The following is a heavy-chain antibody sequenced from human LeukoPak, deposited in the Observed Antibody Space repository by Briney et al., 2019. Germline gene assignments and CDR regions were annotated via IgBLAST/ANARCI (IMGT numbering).Heavy chain of an antibody. CDR2: MNPNSGNT. D-gene: IGHD5-18*01. CDR3: ARVTAMGPYYYYGMDV. V-gene: IGHV1-8*01. CDR1: GYTFTSYD. J-gene: IGHJ6*02. Sequence: ASVKVSCKASGYTFTSYDINWVRQATGQGLEWMGWMNPNSGNTGYAQKFQGRVTMTRNTSISTAYMELSSLRSDDTAVYYCARVTAMGPYYYYGMDVWGQGTTVTVSS.